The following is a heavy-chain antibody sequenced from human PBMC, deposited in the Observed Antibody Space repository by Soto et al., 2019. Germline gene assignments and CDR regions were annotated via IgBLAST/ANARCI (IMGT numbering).Heavy chain of an antibody. Sequence: TSETLRLSCAASGSSFGTFVMTWFRQAPGGGLEWVASITDSGYTASYAETVEGRFTVSRDNSKNKLHLQMNDLRAEDTATYYCAKNGQWLATPPEAWGQGTLVTVSS. J-gene: IGHJ4*02. CDR3: AKNGQWLATPPEA. CDR1: GSSFGTFV. CDR2: ITDSGYTA. D-gene: IGHD6-19*01. V-gene: IGHV3-23*01.